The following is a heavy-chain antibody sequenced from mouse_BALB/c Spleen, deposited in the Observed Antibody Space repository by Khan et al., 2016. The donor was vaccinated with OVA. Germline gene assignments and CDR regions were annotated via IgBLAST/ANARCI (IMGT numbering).Heavy chain of an antibody. D-gene: IGHD2-14*01. CDR1: GYVFSSYW. J-gene: IGHJ3*01. CDR2: IYPGDGDT. V-gene: IGHV1-80*01. CDR3: ARSGYDYFAY. Sequence: QVQLQQSGAELVRPGSSVKISCKASGYVFSSYWMNWVKQRPGQGLEWIGQIYPGDGDTNYNGKFQDKATLTADKSSNTAYMQFSSLTAEYSAVDFCARSGYDYFAYWGQGTLVTVSA.